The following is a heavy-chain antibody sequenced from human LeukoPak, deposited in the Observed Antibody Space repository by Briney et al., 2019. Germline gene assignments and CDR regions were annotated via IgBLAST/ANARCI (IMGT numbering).Heavy chain of an antibody. V-gene: IGHV3-21*01. CDR2: ISSSSSYI. J-gene: IGHJ4*02. CDR1: GFTFSSYS. D-gene: IGHD2-2*01. CDR3: ASLSCSSTSCGIDY. Sequence: TGGSLRLSCAASGFTFSSYSMNWVRQAPGKGLEWVSSISSSSSYIYYADSVKGRFTISRDTAKNSLYLQMNSLRAEDTAVYYWASLSCSSTSCGIDYWGQGTLVTVSS.